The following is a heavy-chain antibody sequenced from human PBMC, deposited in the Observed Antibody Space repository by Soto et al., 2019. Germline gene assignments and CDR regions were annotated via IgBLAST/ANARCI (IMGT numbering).Heavy chain of an antibody. CDR2: IYYSGST. CDR1: CGSIISYY. Sequence: SQTLSLTCTVSCGSIISYYWSWILQPPGKGLEWIGYIYYSGSTNYNPSLKSRVTISVDTSKNQFSLKLSSVTAADTAVYYCARQGRGYCSSTSCYGPGATYNWFDPWGQGTLVTVSS. D-gene: IGHD2-2*01. J-gene: IGHJ5*02. V-gene: IGHV4-59*08. CDR3: ARQGRGYCSSTSCYGPGATYNWFDP.